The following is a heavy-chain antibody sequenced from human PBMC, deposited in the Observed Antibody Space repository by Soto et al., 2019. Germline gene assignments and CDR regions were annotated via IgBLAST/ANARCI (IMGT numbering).Heavy chain of an antibody. Sequence: GGSLRLSCAASGFTFSSYWMHWVRQAPGKGLVWVSRINSDGSSTSYADSVKGRFTISRDNAKNTLYLQMNSLRAEDTAVYYCASQGYSGYDLSAELYGNIDYWGQGTLVTVSS. CDR3: ASQGYSGYDLSAELYGNIDY. J-gene: IGHJ4*02. V-gene: IGHV3-74*01. CDR1: GFTFSSYW. CDR2: INSDGSST. D-gene: IGHD5-12*01.